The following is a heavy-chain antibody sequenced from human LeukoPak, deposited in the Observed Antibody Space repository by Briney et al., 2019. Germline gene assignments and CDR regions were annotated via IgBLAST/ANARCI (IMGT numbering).Heavy chain of an antibody. J-gene: IGHJ4*02. D-gene: IGHD3-22*01. Sequence: SETLSLTCTVSGDSISSSSYYWGWIRQPPGKGLEWIGTIYYSGSTYYNPSLKSRVTISVDTSKNQFSLKLSSVTAADTAVYYCAREFRTYYYDSSGFDYWGQGTLVTVSS. CDR3: AREFRTYYYDSSGFDY. CDR2: IYYSGST. CDR1: GDSISSSSYY. V-gene: IGHV4-39*07.